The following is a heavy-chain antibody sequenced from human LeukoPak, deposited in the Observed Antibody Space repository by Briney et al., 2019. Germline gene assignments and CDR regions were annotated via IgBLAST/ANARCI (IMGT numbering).Heavy chain of an antibody. Sequence: GGSLRLSCAASGFTFSSHEMNWVRQAPGMGLEWVSYISSGGSTIYYADSVRGRFTISRDNAKNSLYLQMNSLRAEDTAVYYCARERGSYYFDFWGQGTLVTVSS. CDR3: ARERGSYYFDF. V-gene: IGHV3-48*03. J-gene: IGHJ4*02. CDR2: ISSGGSTI. D-gene: IGHD1-26*01. CDR1: GFTFSSHE.